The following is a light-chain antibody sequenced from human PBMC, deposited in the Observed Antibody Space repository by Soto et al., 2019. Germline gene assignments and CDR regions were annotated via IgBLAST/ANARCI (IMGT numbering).Light chain of an antibody. J-gene: IGKJ2*01. CDR3: QQSYSTPPT. CDR2: AAS. CDR1: QTISSY. Sequence: DIQMTQSPSSLSASVGDRVTITCRASQTISSYVNWYQQKPVNAPKLLIYAASNLQSGVPSRFSGSGHGTDFTLTISSLQPEDFAFYYCQQSYSTPPTFGQGTKLEIK. V-gene: IGKV1-39*01.